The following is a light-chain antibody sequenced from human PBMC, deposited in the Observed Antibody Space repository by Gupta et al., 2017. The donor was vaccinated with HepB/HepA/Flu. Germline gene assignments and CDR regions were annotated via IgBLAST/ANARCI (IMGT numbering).Light chain of an antibody. J-gene: IGLJ3*02. CDR3: QSFDNRLTWV. CDR2: GNT. V-gene: IGLV1-40*01. Sequence: QSVLTQPPSVSGAPGQRVTISCTGSSSDIGAGYDVHWYQHLPGTAPNLLIYGNTNRPSGVPDRFSASKSGTSASLAITGLQVDDEAHYYCQSFDNRLTWVFGGGTKLTVL. CDR1: SSDIGAGYD.